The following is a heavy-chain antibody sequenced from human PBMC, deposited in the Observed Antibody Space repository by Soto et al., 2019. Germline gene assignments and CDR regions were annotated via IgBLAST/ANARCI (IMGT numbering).Heavy chain of an antibody. CDR1: GFTLRSYG. CDR2: IGGSGGST. V-gene: IGHV3-23*01. Sequence: GGLRLSFEVSGFTLRSYGMSWVLQAPGKVLEWVPTIGGSGGSTYYEDSVKGRFNISRDNSKNTLYLQMNSLRAEETAVYYCATHPIVVKHLGLGHWDQGTLVTVS. J-gene: IGHJ4*02. D-gene: IGHD3-22*01. CDR3: ATHPIVVKHLGLGH.